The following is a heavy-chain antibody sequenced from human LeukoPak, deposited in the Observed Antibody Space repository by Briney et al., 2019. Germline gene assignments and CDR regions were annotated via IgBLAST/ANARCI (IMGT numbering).Heavy chain of an antibody. D-gene: IGHD3-22*01. V-gene: IGHV3-72*01. CDR3: TRRDSSGYYSFDY. CDR2: IRNKADSYTT. J-gene: IGHJ4*02. CDR1: GFIFSDHY. Sequence: GGSLRLSCAASGFIFSDHYMDRVRQAPGKGLEWLGRIRNKADSYTTEYAASVKGRFTISRDDSKNSLYLQMNSLKTEDTAVYYCTRRDSSGYYSFDYWGQGTLVTVSS.